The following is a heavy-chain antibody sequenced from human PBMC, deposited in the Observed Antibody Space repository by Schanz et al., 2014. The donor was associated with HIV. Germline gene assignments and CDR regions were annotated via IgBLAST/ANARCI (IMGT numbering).Heavy chain of an antibody. CDR1: GFTFSNYV. CDR2: ISYDGSNK. V-gene: IGHV3-33*05. J-gene: IGHJ4*02. Sequence: QVQLVESGGGVVQPGRSLRLSCAASGFTFSNYVMHWVRRAPGKGLEWVAVISYDGSNKYYADSVKGRFTISRDNSKSTLYLQMNSLRAEDTAVYYCARGLGYWGQGTPVTVSS. CDR3: ARGLGY.